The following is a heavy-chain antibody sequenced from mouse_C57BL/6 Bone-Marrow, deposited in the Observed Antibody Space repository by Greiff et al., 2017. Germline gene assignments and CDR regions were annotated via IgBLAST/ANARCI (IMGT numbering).Heavy chain of an antibody. D-gene: IGHD1-1*02. CDR1: GYTFTSYW. V-gene: IGHV1-59*01. CDR2: IDPSDSYT. Sequence: QVQLKQSGAELVRPGTSVKLSCKASGYTFTSYWMHWVKQRPGQGLEWIGVIDPSDSYTNYNQKFKGKATLTVDTSSSTAYMQLSSLTSEDSAVYYCARYNGYGPYCFDYWGQGTTLTVSS. J-gene: IGHJ2*01. CDR3: ARYNGYGPYCFDY.